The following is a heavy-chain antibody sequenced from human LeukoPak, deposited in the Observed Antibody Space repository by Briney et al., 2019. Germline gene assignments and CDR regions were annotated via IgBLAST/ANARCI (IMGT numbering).Heavy chain of an antibody. V-gene: IGHV3-30*18. CDR3: AKPFSTARTRKNWFDP. D-gene: IGHD2/OR15-2a*01. Sequence: GGSLRLSCAASGFTFSSYGMHWVRQAPGKGLEWVAVISYDGSNKYYADSVKGRFTISRDNSKNTLYLQMNSLRAEDTAVYYCAKPFSTARTRKNWFDPWGQGTLVTVSS. CDR2: ISYDGSNK. CDR1: GFTFSSYG. J-gene: IGHJ5*02.